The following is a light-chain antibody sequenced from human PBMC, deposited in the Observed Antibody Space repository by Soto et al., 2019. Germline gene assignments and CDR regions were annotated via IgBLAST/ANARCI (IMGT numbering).Light chain of an antibody. CDR3: RQYNIWTSIT. Sequence: EILLTQSPATLSVSPGERATLSCRSSQSVKRNLGWYQQKPGQAPRLLIFAASTRAPGIPARFSGSGSGTEFTLTISGLQSEDFAVYYCRQYNIWTSITFGQGRRLEVK. J-gene: IGKJ5*01. V-gene: IGKV3-15*01. CDR2: AAS. CDR1: QSVKRN.